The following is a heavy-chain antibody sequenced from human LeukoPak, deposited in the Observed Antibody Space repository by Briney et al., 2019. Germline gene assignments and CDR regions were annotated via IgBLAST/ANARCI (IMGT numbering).Heavy chain of an antibody. V-gene: IGHV3-15*01. CDR2: IKRKSDGGTT. CDR1: GFTFSSYA. D-gene: IGHD3-22*01. Sequence: GGSLRLSCAASGFTFSSYAMHWVRQAPGKGLEWVGRIKRKSDGGTTDYAAPVKGRFTISRDDSKNTLYLQMNSLKTEDTAVYYCTSGAMLVSWGQGTLVTVSS. J-gene: IGHJ5*02. CDR3: TSGAMLVS.